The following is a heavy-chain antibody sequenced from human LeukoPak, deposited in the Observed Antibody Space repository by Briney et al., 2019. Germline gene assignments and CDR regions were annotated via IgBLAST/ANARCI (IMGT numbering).Heavy chain of an antibody. V-gene: IGHV4-34*01. CDR3: ARGTYYYDSSGYYTLKPTFFDY. J-gene: IGHJ4*02. CDR1: GGSFSGYY. Sequence: PSETLSLTCAVSGGSFSGYYWTWIRQPPGKGLEWIGEINHSGSANYNPSLKSRVTISVDTSKNQFSLKLSSVTAADTAVYYCARGTYYYDSSGYYTLKPTFFDYWGQGTLVTVSS. CDR2: INHSGSA. D-gene: IGHD3-22*01.